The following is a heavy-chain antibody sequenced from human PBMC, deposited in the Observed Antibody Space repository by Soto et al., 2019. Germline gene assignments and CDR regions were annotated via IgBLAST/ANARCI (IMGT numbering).Heavy chain of an antibody. CDR2: IWYDGSNK. V-gene: IGHV3-33*01. D-gene: IGHD2-21*02. CDR1: GFTFSSYG. Sequence: GGSLRLSCAASGFTFSSYGMHWVRQAPGKGLEWVAVIWYDGSNKYYADSVKGRFTISRDNSKNTLYLQMNSLRAEDTAVYYCARDQNEHIVVVTEAGEAFDIWGQGTMVTVSS. J-gene: IGHJ3*02. CDR3: ARDQNEHIVVVTEAGEAFDI.